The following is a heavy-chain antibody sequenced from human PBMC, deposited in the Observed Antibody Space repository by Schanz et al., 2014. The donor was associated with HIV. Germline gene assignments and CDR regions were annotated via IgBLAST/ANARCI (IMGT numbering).Heavy chain of an antibody. V-gene: IGHV3-33*01. J-gene: IGHJ5*02. Sequence: QVQLVESGGGVVQPGRSLRLSCAASGFTFSNYGMHWVRQAPGKGLEWVAIIWYDGSNRYYADSVKGRFTISRDNSKNTVSLRMNSLRSEDTAVYYCVRDAGAQWLDGDNWFDPWGQGTLVTVSS. CDR2: IWYDGSNR. CDR3: VRDAGAQWLDGDNWFDP. D-gene: IGHD6-19*01. CDR1: GFTFSNYG.